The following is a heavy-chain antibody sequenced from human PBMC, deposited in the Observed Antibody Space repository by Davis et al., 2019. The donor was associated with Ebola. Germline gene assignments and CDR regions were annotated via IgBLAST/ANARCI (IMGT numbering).Heavy chain of an antibody. CDR3: ATSIAAGDYGMDV. Sequence: SETLSLTCTVSGGSISSYYWSWIRQPPGKGLEWIGYIYYSGSTNYNPSLKSRVTISVDKSKNQFSLKLSTVTAADTAVYYCATSIAAGDYGMDVWGQGTTVTVSS. CDR2: IYYSGST. CDR1: GGSISSYY. J-gene: IGHJ6*02. V-gene: IGHV4-59*12. D-gene: IGHD6-13*01.